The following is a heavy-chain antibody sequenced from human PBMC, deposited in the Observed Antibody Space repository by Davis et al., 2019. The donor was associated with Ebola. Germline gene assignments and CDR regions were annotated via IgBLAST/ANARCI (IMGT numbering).Heavy chain of an antibody. CDR1: GFTFSSYS. V-gene: IGHV3-21*01. J-gene: IGHJ4*02. CDR3: ARAKISSWPAFDY. D-gene: IGHD6-13*01. CDR2: ISSSSSYI. Sequence: PGGSLRLSCAASGFTFSSYSMNWVRQAPGKGLEWVSSISSSSSYIYYADSVKGRFTISRDNAKNSLYLQMNSLRAEDTAVYYCARAKISSWPAFDYWGQGTLVTVSS.